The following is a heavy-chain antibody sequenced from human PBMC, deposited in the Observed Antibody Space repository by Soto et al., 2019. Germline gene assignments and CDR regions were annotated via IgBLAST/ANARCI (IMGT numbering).Heavy chain of an antibody. J-gene: IGHJ3*02. CDR1: GYTFTGYY. CDR2: INPNSGGT. Sequence: ASVQVSCKASGYTFTGYYMHWVRQAPGQGLEWMGWINPNSGGTNYAQKFQGRVTMTRDTSISTAYMELSRLRSDDTAVYYCARLDSTPEHAFDIWGQGTMVTVSS. CDR3: ARLDSTPEHAFDI. V-gene: IGHV1-2*02. D-gene: IGHD2-2*01.